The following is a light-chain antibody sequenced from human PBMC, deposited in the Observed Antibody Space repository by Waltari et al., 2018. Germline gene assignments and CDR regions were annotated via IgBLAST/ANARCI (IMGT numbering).Light chain of an antibody. V-gene: IGLV2-8*01. J-gene: IGLJ3*02. CDR1: SSDVGGSNY. CDR3: SSYAGSNHLV. Sequence: QSALTQPPSASGSPGQSVTISCTGTSSDVGGSNYVSWYPHHPGKAPKLMVYEVNTRPSGVPDRFSGSKSGNTASLTVSGLQAEDESDYYCSSYAGSNHLVFGGGTKLTVL. CDR2: EVN.